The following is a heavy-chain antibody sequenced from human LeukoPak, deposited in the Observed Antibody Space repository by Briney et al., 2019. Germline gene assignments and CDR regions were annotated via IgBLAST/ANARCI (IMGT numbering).Heavy chain of an antibody. CDR1: GGSFSGYY. CDR3: ARGPLRFLEWAPSHFDY. D-gene: IGHD3-3*01. Sequence: KTSETLSLTCAVYGGSFSGYYWSWIRQPPGKGLEWIGEINHSGSTNYNPSLKSRVTISVDTSMNQFSLKLSSVTAADTAVYYCARGPLRFLEWAPSHFDYWGQGTLVTVSS. CDR2: INHSGST. J-gene: IGHJ4*02. V-gene: IGHV4-34*01.